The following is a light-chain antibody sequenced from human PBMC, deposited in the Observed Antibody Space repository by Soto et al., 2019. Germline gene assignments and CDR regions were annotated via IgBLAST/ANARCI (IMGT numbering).Light chain of an antibody. CDR1: QSVSSTY. Sequence: EIVLTQSPGTLSLSPGERATLSCRASQSVSSTYLAWYQQKPGQAPRLLIYGAYSRATGIPDRFSGSGSGTDFTLTISGLEPEDFAVYYCQQYGSSPRITFGQGTRLEIK. CDR3: QQYGSSPRIT. CDR2: GAY. V-gene: IGKV3-20*01. J-gene: IGKJ5*01.